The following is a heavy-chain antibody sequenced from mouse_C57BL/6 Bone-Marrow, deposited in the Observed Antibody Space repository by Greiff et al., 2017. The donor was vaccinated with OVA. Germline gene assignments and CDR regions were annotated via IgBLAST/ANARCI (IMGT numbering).Heavy chain of an antibody. CDR2: IDPNSGGT. V-gene: IGHV1-72*01. D-gene: IGHD1-1*01. CDR1: GYTFTSYW. J-gene: IGHJ3*01. Sequence: VQLQQPGAELVKPGASVKLSCKASGYTFTSYWMHWVKQRPGRGLEWIGRIDPNSGGTKYNEKFKSKATLTVDKPSSTAYMQLSSLTSEDSAVYYCAGYYYGSSYGTWFAYWGQGTLVTVSA. CDR3: AGYYYGSSYGTWFAY.